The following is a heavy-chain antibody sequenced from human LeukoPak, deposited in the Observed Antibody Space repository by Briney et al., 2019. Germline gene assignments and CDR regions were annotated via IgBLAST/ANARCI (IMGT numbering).Heavy chain of an antibody. V-gene: IGHV3-9*01. CDR1: GFTFSSYG. CDR3: AKVRPLGYCSSTSCPITDAFDI. D-gene: IGHD2-2*01. J-gene: IGHJ3*02. Sequence: GGSLRLSCAASGFTFSSYGMHWVRQAPGKGLEWVSGISWNSGSIGYADSVKGRFTISRDNAKNSLYLQMNSLRAEDTALYYCAKVRPLGYCSSTSCPITDAFDIWGQGTMVTVSS. CDR2: ISWNSGSI.